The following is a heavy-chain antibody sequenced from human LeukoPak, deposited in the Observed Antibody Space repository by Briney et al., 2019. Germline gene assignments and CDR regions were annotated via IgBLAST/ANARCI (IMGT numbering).Heavy chain of an antibody. CDR1: GFTFSHYG. J-gene: IGHJ4*02. Sequence: GSLRLSCEASGFTFSHYGMHWVREAPGKVLEWVAVIWSDANNQYYSDSGKGRFTISRDNFKRTVSLQINSLRAEDTAVYYCVKDAQRGFDYSNSLQHWGQGSLVTVSS. V-gene: IGHV3-33*06. D-gene: IGHD4-11*01. CDR3: VKDAQRGFDYSNSLQH. CDR2: IWSDANNQ.